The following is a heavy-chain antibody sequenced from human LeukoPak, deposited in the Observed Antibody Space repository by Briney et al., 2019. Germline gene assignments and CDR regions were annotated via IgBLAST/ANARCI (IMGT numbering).Heavy chain of an antibody. CDR3: AREVSGSDYYRAYDY. V-gene: IGHV4-4*07. CDR1: GGSISTYY. J-gene: IGHJ4*02. CDR2: LSSSGTT. Sequence: SETLSLTCTVSGGSISTYYWSWIRQPAGKGLEWIGRLSSSGTTNYNTSLKSRVTMSVDTSTNQLSLNLTSVTAADTAVYYCAREVSGSDYYRAYDYWGQGTLATVSS. D-gene: IGHD3-3*01.